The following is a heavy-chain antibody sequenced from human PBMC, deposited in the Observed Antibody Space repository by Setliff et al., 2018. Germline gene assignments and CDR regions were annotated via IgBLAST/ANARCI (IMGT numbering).Heavy chain of an antibody. CDR3: AKVGIFGGGYFDF. Sequence: PGGSLRLSCTASGFTFGDYGMSWVRQVPGKGLEWIGLIRRSAIGGGTDYAASAKGRFTISRDDSKNIAYLQMNSLRGEDTAVYYGAKVGIFGGGYFDFWGQGTLVTVSS. V-gene: IGHV3-49*04. CDR2: IRRSAIGGGT. CDR1: GFTFGDYG. D-gene: IGHD3-3*01. J-gene: IGHJ4*02.